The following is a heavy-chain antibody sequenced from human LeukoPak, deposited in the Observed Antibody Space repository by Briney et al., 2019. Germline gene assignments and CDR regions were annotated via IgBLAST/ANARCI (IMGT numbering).Heavy chain of an antibody. CDR2: ISGSGGNT. J-gene: IGHJ4*02. CDR3: AKSLAAARDY. D-gene: IGHD6-13*01. Sequence: GGSLRLSCAASGFTFSAYAMTWVRQAPGKGLEWVSSISGSGGNTYYADSVKGRFTVSRDNSKNTLYLQVNSLRAEDTAVYYCAKSLAAARDYWGQGTLVTVSS. V-gene: IGHV3-23*01. CDR1: GFTFSAYA.